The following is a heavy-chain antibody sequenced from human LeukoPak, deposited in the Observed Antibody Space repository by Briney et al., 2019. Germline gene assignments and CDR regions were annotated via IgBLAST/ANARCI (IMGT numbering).Heavy chain of an antibody. Sequence: PGGSLRLSCAPPGFTFTSYAMRWVRQAPGKGLEWVSAISGSGVSTYYAASVKGRFTISRDNSKDTLYLQMNSLRAEDTAVYYCAQIVMSTSTNWGQGTLVTVSS. CDR2: ISGSGVST. CDR1: GFTFTSYA. D-gene: IGHD2-2*01. V-gene: IGHV3-23*01. CDR3: AQIVMSTSTN. J-gene: IGHJ4*02.